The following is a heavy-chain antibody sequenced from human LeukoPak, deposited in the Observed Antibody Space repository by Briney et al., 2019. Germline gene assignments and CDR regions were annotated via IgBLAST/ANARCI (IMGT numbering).Heavy chain of an antibody. CDR2: INHSGST. V-gene: IGHV4-34*01. CDR1: GGSISSYY. J-gene: IGHJ5*02. Sequence: PSETLSLTCTVSGGSISSYYWSWIRQPPGKGLEWIGEINHSGSTNYNPSLKSRVTISVDTSKNQFSLKLSSVTAADTAVYYCARGERGEQNSNWFDPWGQGTLVTVSS. D-gene: IGHD3-16*01. CDR3: ARGERGEQNSNWFDP.